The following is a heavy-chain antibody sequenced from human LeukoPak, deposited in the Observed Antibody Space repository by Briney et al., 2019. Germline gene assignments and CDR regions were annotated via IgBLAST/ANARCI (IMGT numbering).Heavy chain of an antibody. D-gene: IGHD3-22*01. V-gene: IGHV1-2*02. CDR3: ARVSRFSYDSSGYRY. CDR2: INPNSGGT. CDR1: GYTFTGYY. Sequence: ASVTVSCKASGYTFTGYYMHWVRQAPGQGLEWMGWINPNSGGTNYAQKFQGRVTMTRDTSISTAYMELSRLRSDDTAVYYCARVSRFSYDSSGYRYWGQGTLVTVSS. J-gene: IGHJ4*02.